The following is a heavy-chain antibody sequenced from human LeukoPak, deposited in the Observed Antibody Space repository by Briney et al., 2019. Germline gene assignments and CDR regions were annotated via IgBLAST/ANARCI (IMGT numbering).Heavy chain of an antibody. D-gene: IGHD5-12*01. J-gene: IGHJ6*02. V-gene: IGHV3-30*18. CDR1: GFTFSSHG. CDR2: ISYDGSNK. Sequence: GGSLRLSCAASGFTFSSHGMHWVRQAPGKGLEWVAVISYDGSNKYYADSVKGRFTISRDNSKNTLYLQMNSLRAEDTAVYYCAKEFQNGYDYYYYYGMDVWGQGTTVTVSS. CDR3: AKEFQNGYDYYYYYGMDV.